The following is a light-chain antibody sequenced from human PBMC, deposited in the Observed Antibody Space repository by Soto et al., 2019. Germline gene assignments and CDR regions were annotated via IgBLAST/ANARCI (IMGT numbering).Light chain of an antibody. CDR2: DAS. Sequence: EIVLTQSPATVSLSLGERATLSCRASQSVGTDLAWYQLKPGQAPRLLIYDASNRATGVPARFSGSGSGTDFTLTIRSLDPEDSAVYYCQQRSDWPLTFGGGTKVE. CDR1: QSVGTD. J-gene: IGKJ4*01. V-gene: IGKV3-11*01. CDR3: QQRSDWPLT.